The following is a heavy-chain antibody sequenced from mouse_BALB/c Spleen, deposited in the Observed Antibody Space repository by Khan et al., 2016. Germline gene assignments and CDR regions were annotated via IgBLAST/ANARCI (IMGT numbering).Heavy chain of an antibody. V-gene: IGHV1-9*01. CDR3: ARAWYSMDY. CDR2: ILPGSGYS. Sequence: VQLQESGAELMKPGASVKISCKATGYTFSNYWIEWVKQRSGHGIEWIGDILPGSGYSNSNENFKGKATFTADASSNTAYMQLISLTSEDSAVYFCARAWYSMDYWGQGTSVTVSS. J-gene: IGHJ4*01. CDR1: GYTFSNYW.